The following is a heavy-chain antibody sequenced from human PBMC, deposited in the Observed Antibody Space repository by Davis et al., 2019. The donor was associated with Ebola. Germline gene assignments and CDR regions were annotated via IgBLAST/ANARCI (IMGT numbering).Heavy chain of an antibody. CDR1: GGSISSYY. V-gene: IGHV4-59*01. J-gene: IGHJ4*02. CDR3: ARAYWYCSGGSCYPNFDY. CDR2: IYYSGST. Sequence: SETLSLTCTVSGGSISSYYWSWIRQPPGKGLEWIGYIYYSGSTNYNPSLKSRVTISVDTSKNQFSLKLSSVTAADTAVYYCARAYWYCSGGSCYPNFDYWGQGTLVTVSS. D-gene: IGHD2-15*01.